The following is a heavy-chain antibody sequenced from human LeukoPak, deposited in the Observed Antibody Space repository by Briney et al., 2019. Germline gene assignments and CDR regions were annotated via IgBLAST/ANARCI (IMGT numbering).Heavy chain of an antibody. Sequence: PSETLSLTCTVSSGSISTSNYYWGWVRQPPGKALEWIGNIFYSGSTYYSPSLKSRVTISVDTSKNQFSLKLTSVTAADTALYYCARSHDYGDNYFDYWGQGTLVTVSS. D-gene: IGHD4-17*01. CDR2: IFYSGST. J-gene: IGHJ4*02. CDR3: ARSHDYGDNYFDY. CDR1: SGSISTSNYY. V-gene: IGHV4-39*01.